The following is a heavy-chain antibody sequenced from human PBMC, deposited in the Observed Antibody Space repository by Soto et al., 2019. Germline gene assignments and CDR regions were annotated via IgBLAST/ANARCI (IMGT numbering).Heavy chain of an antibody. D-gene: IGHD1-1*01. Sequence: QGQLQESGPGLVKPSETLSLTCTVSGGSVSSNSYYWSWIRQPPGKGLEGIAYIYYSGGANYNPSLKSRVTISVDTSKNQFSLKLSSVTAADTAVYYCAAGWNPRPLDYWGQGTLVTVSS. CDR3: AAGWNPRPLDY. CDR2: IYYSGGA. J-gene: IGHJ4*02. V-gene: IGHV4-61*01. CDR1: GGSVSSNSYY.